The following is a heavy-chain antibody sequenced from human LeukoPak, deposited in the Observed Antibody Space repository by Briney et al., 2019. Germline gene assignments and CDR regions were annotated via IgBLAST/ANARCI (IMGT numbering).Heavy chain of an antibody. D-gene: IGHD2-15*01. Sequence: SETLSLTRTVSGGSISSYYWSWIRQPPGKGLEWIGYIYYSGSTNYNPSLKSRVTISVDTSKLQFSLKLSSVTAADTAVYYCASQPRYCSGGSCSDAFDIWGQGTMVTVSS. J-gene: IGHJ3*02. V-gene: IGHV4-59*01. CDR3: ASQPRYCSGGSCSDAFDI. CDR2: IYYSGST. CDR1: GGSISSYY.